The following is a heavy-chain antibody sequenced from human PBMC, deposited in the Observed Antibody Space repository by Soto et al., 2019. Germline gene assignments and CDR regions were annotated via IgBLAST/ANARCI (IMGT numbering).Heavy chain of an antibody. CDR1: GFTFSRYS. J-gene: IGHJ3*02. V-gene: IGHV3-21*01. CDR2: ISSSSSYI. Sequence: EVQLVESGGGLVKPGGSLRLSCAASGFTFSRYSMNWVRQAPGKGLEWVSSISSSSSYIYYADSVKGQFTISRDNAKNALYRQMNSLRDEDTAVYYCARDIVVVVAATESDACDIWGQGTMVTVSS. CDR3: ARDIVVVVAATESDACDI. D-gene: IGHD2-15*01.